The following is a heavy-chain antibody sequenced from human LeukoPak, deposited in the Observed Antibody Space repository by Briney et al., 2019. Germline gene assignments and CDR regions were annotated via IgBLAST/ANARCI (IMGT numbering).Heavy chain of an antibody. CDR2: INHSGST. Sequence: SETLSLTCAVYGGSFSGYYWSWIRQPPGKRLECIGEINHSGSTHQHPSLKSRVTISVDTSKNQFSLKLSSVTAADTAVYYCARGRRSQRRHDYAVRWYLDLWGRGTLVTVSS. D-gene: IGHD4-17*01. CDR1: GGSFSGYY. CDR3: ARGRRSQRRHDYAVRWYLDL. J-gene: IGHJ2*01. V-gene: IGHV4-34*01.